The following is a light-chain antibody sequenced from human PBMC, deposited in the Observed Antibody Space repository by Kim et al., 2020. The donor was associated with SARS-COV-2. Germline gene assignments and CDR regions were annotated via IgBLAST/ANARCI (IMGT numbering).Light chain of an antibody. CDR1: QSVSSY. CDR2: DAS. V-gene: IGKV3-11*01. Sequence: WSPGERATLSCRASQSVSSYLAWYQQKPGQAPRLLIYDASNRATGIPARFSGSGSGTEFTLTISSLEPEDFAVYYCQQRSNWPLTFGGGTKVDIK. CDR3: QQRSNWPLT. J-gene: IGKJ4*01.